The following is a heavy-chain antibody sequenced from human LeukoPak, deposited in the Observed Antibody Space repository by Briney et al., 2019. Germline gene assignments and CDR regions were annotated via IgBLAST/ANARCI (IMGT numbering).Heavy chain of an antibody. CDR3: ARYSSGLVIDY. CDR1: GGSISSGSYY. J-gene: IGHJ4*02. V-gene: IGHV4-61*02. D-gene: IGHD6-19*01. CDR2: IYTSGST. Sequence: PSQTLSLTCTVSGGSISSGSYYWSWIRQPAGKGLEWIGRIYTSGSTNYNPSLKSRVTISVDTSKNQFSLKLSSVTAADTAVYYCARYSSGLVIDYWGQGTLVTVSS.